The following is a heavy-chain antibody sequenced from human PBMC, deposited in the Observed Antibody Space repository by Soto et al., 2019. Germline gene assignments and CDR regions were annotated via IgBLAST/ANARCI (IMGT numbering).Heavy chain of an antibody. V-gene: IGHV1-3*01. CDR1: GYTFTSYA. CDR2: INAGNGNT. Sequence: SVKVACKASGYTFTSYAMHWVRQAPGQRLEWMGWINAGNGNTKYSQKFQGRVTMTTDTSTSTAYMELRSLRSDDTAVYYCARPRGYSYGFDYWGQGTLVTVSS. D-gene: IGHD5-18*01. J-gene: IGHJ4*02. CDR3: ARPRGYSYGFDY.